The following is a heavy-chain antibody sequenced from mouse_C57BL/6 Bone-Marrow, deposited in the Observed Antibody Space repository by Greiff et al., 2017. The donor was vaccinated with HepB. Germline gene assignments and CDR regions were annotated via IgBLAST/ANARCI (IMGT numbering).Heavy chain of an antibody. J-gene: IGHJ3*01. CDR1: GYTFTDYN. CDR3: ARERDYLFAY. V-gene: IGHV1-18*01. CDR2: INPNNGGT. D-gene: IGHD2-4*01. Sequence: EVQGVESGPELVKPGASVKIPCKASGYTFTDYNMDWVKQSHGKSLEWIGDINPNNGGTIYNQKFKGKATLTVDKSSSTAYMELRSLTSEDTAVYYCARERDYLFAYWGQGTLVTVSA.